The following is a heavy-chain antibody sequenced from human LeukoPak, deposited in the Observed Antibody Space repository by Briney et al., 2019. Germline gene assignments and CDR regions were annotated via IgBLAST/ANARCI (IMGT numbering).Heavy chain of an antibody. V-gene: IGHV3-30-3*01. CDR2: ISYDGSNK. CDR1: GYTFTGYN. CDR3: ARDWGSGWPTLYGMDV. Sequence: SCEASGYTFTGYNMHWVRQAPGKGLEWVAVISYDGSNKYYADSVKGRFTISRDNAKNSLYLQMNSLRAEDTAVYYCARDWGSGWPTLYGMDVWGQGTTVTVSS. J-gene: IGHJ6*02. D-gene: IGHD6-19*01.